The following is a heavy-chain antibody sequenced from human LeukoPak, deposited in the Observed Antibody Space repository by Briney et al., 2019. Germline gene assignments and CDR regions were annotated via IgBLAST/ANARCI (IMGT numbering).Heavy chain of an antibody. V-gene: IGHV3-30*03. Sequence: GGSLRLSCAASGFTFSSYGMHWVRQAPGKGLEWVAVISYDGSNKYYADSVKGRFTISRDNSKNTLYLQMNSLRAEDTAVYYCARHGDYDSSYYYYGMDVWGQGTTVTVSS. J-gene: IGHJ6*02. CDR1: GFTFSSYG. D-gene: IGHD4-17*01. CDR3: ARHGDYDSSYYYYGMDV. CDR2: ISYDGSNK.